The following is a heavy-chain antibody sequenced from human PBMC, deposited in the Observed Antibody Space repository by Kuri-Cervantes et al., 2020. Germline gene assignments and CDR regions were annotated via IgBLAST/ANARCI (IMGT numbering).Heavy chain of an antibody. V-gene: IGHV1-46*01. Sequence: ASVKVSCKASRYTFTSYYIHWLRQAPGQGLEWMGMITPSGGRATYAQKFQGRVTMTRDTSTSTVYMELSSLRSEDTAVYYCARTWIQLWLGWFDPWGQGTLVTVSS. CDR2: ITPSGGRA. CDR3: ARTWIQLWLGWFDP. CDR1: RYTFTSYY. D-gene: IGHD5-18*01. J-gene: IGHJ5*02.